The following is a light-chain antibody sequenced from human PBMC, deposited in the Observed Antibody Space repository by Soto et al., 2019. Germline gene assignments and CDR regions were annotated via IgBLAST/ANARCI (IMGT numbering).Light chain of an antibody. CDR2: GAS. J-gene: IGKJ2*01. Sequence: EIVLTQSPGTLSLSPGERATLSCRASQSVSSSYLAWYQQKPGQAPRLLIYGASSRATGIPDRFSGSGSGTDFTPTISRLEPEDFVVYYCQHYGSSPGYTFGQGTKLEIK. CDR1: QSVSSSY. CDR3: QHYGSSPGYT. V-gene: IGKV3-20*01.